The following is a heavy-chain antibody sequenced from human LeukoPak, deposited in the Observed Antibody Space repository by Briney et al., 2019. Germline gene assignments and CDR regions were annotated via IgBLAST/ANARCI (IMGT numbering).Heavy chain of an antibody. V-gene: IGHV4-39*07. CDR3: AREEYYYDSSGFDY. CDR2: IYYSGST. D-gene: IGHD3-22*01. Sequence: SETLSLTCTVSGGSISSYYWSWIRQPPGKGLEWIGSIYYSGSTYYNPSLKSRVTISVDTSKNQFSLKLSSVTAADTAVYYCAREEYYYDSSGFDYWGQGTLVTVSS. CDR1: GGSISSYY. J-gene: IGHJ4*02.